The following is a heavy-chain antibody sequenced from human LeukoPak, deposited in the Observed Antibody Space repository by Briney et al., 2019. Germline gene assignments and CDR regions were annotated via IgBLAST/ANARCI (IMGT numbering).Heavy chain of an antibody. CDR2: IRSKANSYAT. Sequence: GGSLRLSCAASGFTFSGSAMHWVRQASGKGLEWVGRIRSKANSYATAYAASVKGRFTISRDDSKNTAYLQMNSLRAEDTAVYYCALMRGSGSQNFDYWGQGTLVTVSS. CDR3: ALMRGSGSQNFDY. D-gene: IGHD3-10*01. V-gene: IGHV3-73*01. J-gene: IGHJ4*02. CDR1: GFTFSGSA.